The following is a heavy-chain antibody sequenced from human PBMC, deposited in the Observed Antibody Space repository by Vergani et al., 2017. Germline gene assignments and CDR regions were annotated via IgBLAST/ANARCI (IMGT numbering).Heavy chain of an antibody. CDR1: GYTFTSYG. CDR2: NSAYNGNT. J-gene: IGHJ6*02. Sequence: QVQLVQSGAEVKKPGASVKVSCKASGYTFTSYGISWVRQAPGQGLEWMGWNSAYNGNTDYAQKLQGRVTMTTDTSTSTAYMEVRSLRSYDTAVYYCARWGYGPKAYYCYGMEVWGQGTTVTVSS. D-gene: IGHD5-18*01. CDR3: ARWGYGPKAYYCYGMEV. V-gene: IGHV1-18*01.